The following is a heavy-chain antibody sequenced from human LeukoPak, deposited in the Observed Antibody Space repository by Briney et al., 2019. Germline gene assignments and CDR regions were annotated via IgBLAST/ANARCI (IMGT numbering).Heavy chain of an antibody. CDR1: GFTFSDYY. D-gene: IGHD2-15*01. CDR2: ISSSGSTI. CDR3: ARDLVPRRYCSGGSCYFFDY. Sequence: GGSLRLSCAASGFTFSDYYMSWIRQAPGKGLEWVSYISSSGSTIYYADSVKGRFTISRDNSKNTLYLQMNSLRAEDTAVYYCARDLVPRRYCSGGSCYFFDYWGQGTLVTVSS. V-gene: IGHV3-11*04. J-gene: IGHJ4*02.